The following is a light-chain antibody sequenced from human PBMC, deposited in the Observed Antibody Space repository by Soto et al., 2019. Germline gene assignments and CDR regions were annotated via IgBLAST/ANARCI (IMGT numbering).Light chain of an antibody. J-gene: IGKJ5*01. CDR1: QSVSSN. Sequence: EIVWTQARGTGYVSRCERATLSCRDSQSVSSNLAWYQQKPGQAPRLLIYGASTRATGFPARFSGSGSGTEITLNLTSLQSEDFAASYRQQYYEWPPIPFGQGTRLEIK. CDR2: GAS. V-gene: IGKV3-15*01. CDR3: QQYYEWPPIP.